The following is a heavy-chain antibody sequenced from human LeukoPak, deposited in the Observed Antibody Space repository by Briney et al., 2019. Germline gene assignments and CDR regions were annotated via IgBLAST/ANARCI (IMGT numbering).Heavy chain of an antibody. J-gene: IGHJ4*02. V-gene: IGHV3-74*01. CDR1: GFTFSSYW. CDR2: TSDVGSHT. D-gene: IGHD5-24*01. CDR3: ARVTGGYNLVDY. Sequence: PGGSLRLSCAASGFTFSSYWMHWVRQAPGKGLVWVSRTSDVGSHTFYADSVKGRFAMSRDNAKNTLYLQMNSLRAEDTAVYYCARVTGGYNLVDYWGQGTLVTVSS.